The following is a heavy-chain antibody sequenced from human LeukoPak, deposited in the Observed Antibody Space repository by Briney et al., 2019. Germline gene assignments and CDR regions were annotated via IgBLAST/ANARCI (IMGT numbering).Heavy chain of an antibody. J-gene: IGHJ4*02. CDR2: INHSGST. CDR1: GGSFSGYY. V-gene: IGHV4-34*01. D-gene: IGHD3-22*01. Sequence: SETLSLTCAVYGGSFSGYYWSWIRQPPGKGLEWIGEINHSGSTNYNPSLRSRVTISVDTSKNQFSLKLSSVTAADTAVYYCARGGLTMIVVNIKRPFGYWGQGTLVTVSS. CDR3: ARGGLTMIVVNIKRPFGY.